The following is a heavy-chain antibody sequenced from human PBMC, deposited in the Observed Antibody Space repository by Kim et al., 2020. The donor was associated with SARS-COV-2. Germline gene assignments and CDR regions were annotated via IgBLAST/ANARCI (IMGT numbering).Heavy chain of an antibody. J-gene: IGHJ6*02. CDR2: INTNTGNP. Sequence: ASVKVSCKASGYTFTSYAMNWVRQAPGQGLEWMGWINTNTGNPTYAQGFTGRFLFSLDTSVSTAYLQISSLKAEDTAVYYCARDRSAAGPYYYYYGMDVWGQGTTVTVSS. CDR1: GYTFTSYA. V-gene: IGHV7-4-1*02. CDR3: ARDRSAAGPYYYYYGMDV. D-gene: IGHD6-13*01.